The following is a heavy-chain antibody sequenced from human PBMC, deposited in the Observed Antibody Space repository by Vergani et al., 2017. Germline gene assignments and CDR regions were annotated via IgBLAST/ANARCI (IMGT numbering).Heavy chain of an antibody. CDR2: IDSDGST. CDR1: GFIVSSNY. J-gene: IGHJ4*02. V-gene: IGHV3-66*02. Sequence: EVQLVESGGGLVQPGGSLRLSCAASGFIVSSNYMSWVRQAPGKGLEWVSLIDSDGSTYYADSVKGRFTISRDISKNTLYLQMNSLRAEDTAVYYCARDPSAYYDYVWGSYRWGYFDYWGQGTLVTVSS. CDR3: ARDPSAYYDYVWGSYRWGYFDY. D-gene: IGHD3-16*02.